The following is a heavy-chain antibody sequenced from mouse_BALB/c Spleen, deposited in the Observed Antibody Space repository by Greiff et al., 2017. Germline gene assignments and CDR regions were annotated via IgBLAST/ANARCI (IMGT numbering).Heavy chain of an antibody. D-gene: IGHD2-4*01. Sequence: DVKLVESGGGLVQPGGSLRLSCATSGFTFSDFYMEWVRQPPGKRLEWIAASRNKANDYTTEYSASVKGRFIVSRDTSQSILYLQMNALRAEDTAIYYCARDADYEGWFAYWGQGTLVTVSA. V-gene: IGHV7-1*02. CDR3: ARDADYEGWFAY. CDR1: GFTFSDFY. CDR2: SRNKANDYTT. J-gene: IGHJ3*01.